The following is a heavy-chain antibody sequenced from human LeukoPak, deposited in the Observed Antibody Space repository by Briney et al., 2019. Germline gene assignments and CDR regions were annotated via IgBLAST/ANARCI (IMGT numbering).Heavy chain of an antibody. J-gene: IGHJ4*02. D-gene: IGHD3-10*01. Sequence: PSETLSLTCAVYGGSFSGYYWSWIRQPPGKGLEWIGKINHSGSTNYNPSLKSRVTISVDTSKNQFSLKLSSVTAADTAVYYCARGGRITMVRGVITFDYWGQGTLVTVSS. CDR1: GGSFSGYY. CDR2: INHSGST. V-gene: IGHV4-34*01. CDR3: ARGGRITMVRGVITFDY.